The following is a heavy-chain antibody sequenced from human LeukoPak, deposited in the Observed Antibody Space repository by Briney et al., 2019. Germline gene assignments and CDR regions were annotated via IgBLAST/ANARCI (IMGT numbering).Heavy chain of an antibody. V-gene: IGHV3-7*01. CDR2: IKEDGSEE. CDR3: AREIYMVRRAYYFYMDV. J-gene: IGHJ6*03. CDR1: RFTFSSYW. D-gene: IGHD3-10*01. Sequence: PGGSLRLSCAASRFTFSSYWMTWVRQAPGKGLEWVANIKEDGSEEYYVDSVKGRFTISRDNAKNSLFLLMTSLRGEDTAVYYCAREIYMVRRAYYFYMDVWGKGTTATVSS.